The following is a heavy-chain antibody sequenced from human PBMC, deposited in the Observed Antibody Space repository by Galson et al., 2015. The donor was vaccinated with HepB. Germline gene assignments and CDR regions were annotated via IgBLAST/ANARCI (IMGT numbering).Heavy chain of an antibody. Sequence: SVKVSCKASGYTFTSYGISWVRQAPGQGLEWMGWISAYNGNTNYAQKLQGRVTMTTDTSTSTAYMELRSLRSDDTAVYYCASTPGIAAADSNWFDPWGQGTLVTVSS. D-gene: IGHD6-13*01. V-gene: IGHV1-18*01. CDR3: ASTPGIAAADSNWFDP. J-gene: IGHJ5*02. CDR2: ISAYNGNT. CDR1: GYTFTSYG.